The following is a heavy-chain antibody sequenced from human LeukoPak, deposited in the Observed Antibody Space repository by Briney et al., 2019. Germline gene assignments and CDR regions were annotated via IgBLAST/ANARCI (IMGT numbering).Heavy chain of an antibody. Sequence: PGGSLRLSCAASGFTFSDEYMSWIRQAPGKGLEWISCVSNSGSSIYYADSVEGRFSISRDNVKNSLYLQMNSLRVEDTAVYYCARDGAYSASNFWGQGTMVAVSS. D-gene: IGHD6-13*01. CDR1: GFTFSDEY. J-gene: IGHJ3*01. CDR3: ARDGAYSASNF. V-gene: IGHV3-11*01. CDR2: VSNSGSSI.